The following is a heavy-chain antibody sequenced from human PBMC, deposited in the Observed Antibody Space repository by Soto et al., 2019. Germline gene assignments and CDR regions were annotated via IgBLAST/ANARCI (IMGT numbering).Heavy chain of an antibody. V-gene: IGHV1-18*01. CDR1: GYTFTSYG. J-gene: IGHJ3*02. D-gene: IGHD3-22*01. CDR2: ISAYNGNT. CDR3: AREVIVVNSADAFDI. Sequence: GASVKVSCKASGYTFTSYGISWVRQAPGQWLEWMGWISAYNGNTNYAQKLQGRVTMTTDTSTSTAYMELRSLRSDDTAVYYCAREVIVVNSADAFDIWGQGTMVTVSS.